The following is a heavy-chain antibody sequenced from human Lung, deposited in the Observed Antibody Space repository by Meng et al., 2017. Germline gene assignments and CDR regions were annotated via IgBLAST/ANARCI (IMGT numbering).Heavy chain of an antibody. V-gene: IGHV3-30*18. Sequence: QVQLVESGGGVVQPGMSLRLSGAASGFTFSSYGMHWVSQAPCKGLEWVAVISYDGSNKYYADSVKGRFTISRDNSKNTLYLQMNSLRAEDTAVYYCAKDLSKQQQLGELDYWGQGTLVTVSS. CDR2: ISYDGSNK. J-gene: IGHJ4*02. CDR3: AKDLSKQQQLGELDY. CDR1: GFTFSSYG. D-gene: IGHD6-13*01.